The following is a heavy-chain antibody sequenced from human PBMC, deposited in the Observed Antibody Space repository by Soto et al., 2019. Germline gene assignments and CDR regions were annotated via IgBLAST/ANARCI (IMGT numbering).Heavy chain of an antibody. J-gene: IGHJ4*02. D-gene: IGHD6-25*01. CDR3: ARRLVTAATMGY. CDR2: ISAYNGNT. CDR1: GYTFTSYG. Sequence: QVQLVQSGAEVKKPGASVKVSCKASGYTFTSYGISWVRQAPGQGLEWMGWISAYNGNTNYAQKLQGRVTMTTDTNTRTAYKERRSLGPDDTAVYYCARRLVTAATMGYWGQGTLDTVSS. V-gene: IGHV1-18*01.